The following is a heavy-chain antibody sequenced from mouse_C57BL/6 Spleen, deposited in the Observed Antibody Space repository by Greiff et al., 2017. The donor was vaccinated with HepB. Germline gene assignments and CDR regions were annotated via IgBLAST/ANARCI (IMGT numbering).Heavy chain of an antibody. CDR1: GYSFTGYY. CDR3: ARERELLFAY. J-gene: IGHJ3*01. Sequence: EVKLQQSGPELVKPGASVKISCKASGYSFTGYYMNWVKQSPEKSLEWIGEINPSTGGTTYNQKFKAKATLTVDKSSSTAYMQLKSLTSEDSAVYYCARERELLFAYWGQGTLVTVSA. CDR2: INPSTGGT. V-gene: IGHV1-42*01.